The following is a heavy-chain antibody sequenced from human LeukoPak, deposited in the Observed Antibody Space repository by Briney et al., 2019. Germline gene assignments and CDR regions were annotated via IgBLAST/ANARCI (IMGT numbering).Heavy chain of an antibody. CDR1: GFTFSNAW. V-gene: IGHV3-15*01. D-gene: IGHD3-16*02. J-gene: IGHJ4*02. CDR3: TTEETGYIWGSYRLRTDY. Sequence: GGSLRLSCAASGFTFSNAWMSWVRQAPGKGLEWVGRIKSKTDGGTTDYAAPVKGRFTISRDDSKNTLYLQMNSLKTENTAVCYCTTEETGYIWGSYRLRTDYWGQGTLVTVSS. CDR2: IKSKTDGGTT.